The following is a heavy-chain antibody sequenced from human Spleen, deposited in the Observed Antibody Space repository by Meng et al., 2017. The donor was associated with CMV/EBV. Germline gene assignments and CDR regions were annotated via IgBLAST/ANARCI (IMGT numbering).Heavy chain of an antibody. CDR2: ISYDGRNN. CDR3: ARGFYYYDNRAYARPMDY. J-gene: IGHJ4*02. V-gene: IGHV3-30*04. Sequence: GGSLRLSCAASGFTFSNNAMHWVRQAPGKGLHWAAIISYDGRNNYYADSVKGRFTISRDNSKNTLFLQMNSLRAEDTAVYYCARGFYYYDNRAYARPMDYWGQGTLVTVSS. D-gene: IGHD3-22*01. CDR1: GFTFSNNA.